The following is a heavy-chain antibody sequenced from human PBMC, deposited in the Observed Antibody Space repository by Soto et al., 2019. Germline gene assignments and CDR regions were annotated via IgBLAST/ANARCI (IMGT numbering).Heavy chain of an antibody. CDR2: INLGGIT. V-gene: IGHV4-34*01. CDR3: ARGDRMVTQGGGKFYYSFYGMDV. J-gene: IGHJ6*02. D-gene: IGHD2-21*02. CDR1: GGSFSDYF. Sequence: PSETLSLTCAVYGGSFSDYFWSWIRQTPGKGLEWIGEINLGGITKIKPSLRSRVTISLDTSKNQFSLRLRSVTAADTAVYFSARGDRMVTQGGGKFYYSFYGMDVWGQGTRVTVSS.